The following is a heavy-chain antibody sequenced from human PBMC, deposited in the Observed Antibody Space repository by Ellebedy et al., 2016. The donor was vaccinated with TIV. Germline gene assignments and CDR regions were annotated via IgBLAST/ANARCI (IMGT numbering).Heavy chain of an antibody. D-gene: IGHD1-26*01. V-gene: IGHV3-23*01. CDR2: LTASGYST. J-gene: IGHJ4*02. Sequence: GESLKISCEASGFTFRDYAMGWVRQAPGKGLQWVSVLTASGYSTYYAASVDGRFTISRDNSKNTLYLQMNSLRFEDTAMYYCARSGELDSWGQGTLVTVSS. CDR1: GFTFRDYA. CDR3: ARSGELDS.